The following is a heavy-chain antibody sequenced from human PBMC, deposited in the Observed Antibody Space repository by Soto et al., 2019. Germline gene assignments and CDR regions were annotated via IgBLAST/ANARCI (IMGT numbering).Heavy chain of an antibody. CDR1: GGSVSSGSYY. Sequence: SETLSLTCTVSGGSVSSGSYYWSWIRQPPGKGLEWIGYIYYSGSTNYNPSLKSRVTISVDTSKNQFSLKLSSVTAADTAVYYCARDDSSSWYNYYYGMDVWGQGTTVTV. CDR3: ARDDSSSWYNYYYGMDV. J-gene: IGHJ6*02. V-gene: IGHV4-61*01. D-gene: IGHD6-13*01. CDR2: IYYSGST.